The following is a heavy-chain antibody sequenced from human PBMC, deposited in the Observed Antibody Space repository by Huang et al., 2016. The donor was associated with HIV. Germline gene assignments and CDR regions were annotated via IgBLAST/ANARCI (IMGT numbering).Heavy chain of an antibody. V-gene: IGHV5-51*03. CDR2: IYPGHSDL. CDR1: GYTFTNSW. Sequence: EVQLVQSGAEVKKPGESLKISCKGSGYTFTNSWIGGVRQMPGKGLEWRGLIYPGHSDLRYSPSVQGQVTISADKSISTAYLLWSTLEASDTAMYYCARGATLTGNTNFFDVWGQGTMVSVSS. D-gene: IGHD3-9*01. J-gene: IGHJ3*01. CDR3: ARGATLTGNTNFFDV.